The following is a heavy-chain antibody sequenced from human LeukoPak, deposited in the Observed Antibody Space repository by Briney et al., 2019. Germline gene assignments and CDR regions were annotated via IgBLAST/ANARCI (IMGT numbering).Heavy chain of an antibody. Sequence: ASVKVSCKASGYTFTGYYMHWVRQAPGQGLEWMGWINPNSGGTNYAQKFQGRVTMTRDTSISTAYMELSRLRSDDTAVYYCAHLEYSSSSGGYWGQGTLVTVSS. D-gene: IGHD6-6*01. CDR1: GYTFTGYY. CDR2: INPNSGGT. J-gene: IGHJ4*02. CDR3: AHLEYSSSSGGY. V-gene: IGHV1-2*02.